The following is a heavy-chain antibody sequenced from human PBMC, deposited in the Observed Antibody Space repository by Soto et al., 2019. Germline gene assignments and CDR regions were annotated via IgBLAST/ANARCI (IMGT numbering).Heavy chain of an antibody. CDR2: IHSSGKI. J-gene: IGHJ3*02. CDR3: ARSTDHLRAFEI. V-gene: IGHV4-30-4*08. Sequence: QVRLEESGPGLVKPSQTLSLTCTVSGDSISSGEYSWNWIRQLPGKGLEWIGYIHSSGKIYYGPSLGRRLTLSVDTTHNRRSLEVTSVTAADTAVYVCARSTDHLRAFEICGLGTLVAVSS. CDR1: GDSISSGEYS.